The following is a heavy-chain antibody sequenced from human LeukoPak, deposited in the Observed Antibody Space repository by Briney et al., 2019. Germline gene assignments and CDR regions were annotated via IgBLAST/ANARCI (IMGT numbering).Heavy chain of an antibody. J-gene: IGHJ4*02. V-gene: IGHV3-23*01. CDR1: GFTVSSNY. D-gene: IGHD4-17*01. CDR2: ISGNGGST. Sequence: PGGSLRLSCAASGFTVSSNYMSWVRQAPGKGLEWVSGISGNGGSTYYADSVKGRFTISRDNSKNTLYVQMNSLRAEDTAIYYCALVTTDRPIDYWGQGTLVTVSS. CDR3: ALVTTDRPIDY.